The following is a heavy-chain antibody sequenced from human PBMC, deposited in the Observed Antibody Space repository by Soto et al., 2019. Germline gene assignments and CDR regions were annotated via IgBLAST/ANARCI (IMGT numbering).Heavy chain of an antibody. V-gene: IGHV3-13*04. CDR2: IGTAGDT. CDR3: ARAIGPTLFDY. D-gene: IGHD3-22*01. J-gene: IGHJ4*02. Sequence: GGSLRLSCSASGFTFSSYDMHWVRQCPGKGLEWVSAIGTAGDTNYAGSVKGRFTISRENAKNSLYLQMNSLRAGDTAIYFCARAIGPTLFDYWGQGTLVTVSS. CDR1: GFTFSSYD.